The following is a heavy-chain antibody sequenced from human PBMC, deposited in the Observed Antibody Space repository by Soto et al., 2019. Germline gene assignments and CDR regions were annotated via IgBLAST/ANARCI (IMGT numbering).Heavy chain of an antibody. CDR1: GGSISSSSYY. Sequence: SETLSLTCTVSGGSISSSSYYWGWIRQPPGKGLEWIGSIYYSGSTYYNPSLKSRVTISVDTSKNQFSLKLSSVTAADTAVYYCARLDDILTGYYQGVFDYWGQGTLVTVSS. D-gene: IGHD3-9*01. J-gene: IGHJ4*02. CDR3: ARLDDILTGYYQGVFDY. CDR2: IYYSGST. V-gene: IGHV4-39*01.